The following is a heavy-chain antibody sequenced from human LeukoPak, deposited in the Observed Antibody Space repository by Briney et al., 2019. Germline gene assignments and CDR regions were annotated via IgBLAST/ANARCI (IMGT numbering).Heavy chain of an antibody. V-gene: IGHV1-2*02. J-gene: IGHJ4*02. D-gene: IGHD6-13*01. CDR2: INPNSGGT. CDR3: ARGLYSSSWIDY. CDR1: GYIFTGYY. Sequence: ASVKVSCKASGYIFTGYYMHWVRQAPGQGLEWMGWINPNSGGTNYAQKFQGRVTMTRDTSISTAYMELSRLRSDDTAVYYCARGLYSSSWIDYWGQGTLVTVSS.